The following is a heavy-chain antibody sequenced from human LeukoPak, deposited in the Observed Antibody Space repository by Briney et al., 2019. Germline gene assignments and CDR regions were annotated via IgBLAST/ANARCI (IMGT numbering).Heavy chain of an antibody. J-gene: IGHJ4*02. CDR3: ARDPLSSSSFDL. V-gene: IGHV3-48*01. D-gene: IGHD6-13*01. Sequence: GGSLRLSCAASGFTFSSYSMNWVRQAPGKGLEWVSYISSRSATIYYADSVKGRFTISRDNAKNSLYPQMNSLRAEDTAVYYCARDPLSSSSFDLWGQGTLVTVSS. CDR2: ISSRSATI. CDR1: GFTFSSYS.